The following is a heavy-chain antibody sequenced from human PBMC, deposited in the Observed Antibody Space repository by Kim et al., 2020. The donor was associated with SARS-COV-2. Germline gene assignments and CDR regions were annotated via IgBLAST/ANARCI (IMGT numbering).Heavy chain of an antibody. V-gene: IGHV4-34*01. D-gene: IGHD3-10*01. J-gene: IGHJ1*01. CDR1: GGSFSGYY. CDR3: ASRLYGSGIV. CDR2: INHSGST. Sequence: SETLSLTCAVYGGSFSGYYWSWIRQPPGKGLEWIGEINHSGSTNYNPSLKSRVTISVDTSKNQFSLKLSSVTAADTAVYYCASRLYGSGIVWGQGTLVTVSS.